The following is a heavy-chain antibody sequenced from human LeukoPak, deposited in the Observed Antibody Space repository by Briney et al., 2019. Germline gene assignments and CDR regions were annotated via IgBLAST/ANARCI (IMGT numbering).Heavy chain of an antibody. Sequence: GGSLRLSCAASGLSFSTYAMSWVRQAPGKGLEWVATIHQSDDSTNYADSVKGRFNISRDNSKNTLYLQMNSLRVEDTAICYCAEGLTSGSYFFHHGGRGPLDSVSS. V-gene: IGHV3-23*01. CDR2: IHQSDDST. D-gene: IGHD1-26*01. CDR1: GLSFSTYA. CDR3: AEGLTSGSYFFHH. J-gene: IGHJ4*02.